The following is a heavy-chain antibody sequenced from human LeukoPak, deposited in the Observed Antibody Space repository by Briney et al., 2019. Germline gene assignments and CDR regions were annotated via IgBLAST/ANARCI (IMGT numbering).Heavy chain of an antibody. V-gene: IGHV3-30-3*01. Sequence: GGSLRLSCAASGFTFSSYAMHWVRQAPGKGLEWVAVISYDGSNKYYADSAKGRFTISRDNAKNSLYLQMNSLRAEDTAVYYCARNLPAADYWGQGTLVTVSS. CDR2: ISYDGSNK. D-gene: IGHD2-2*01. CDR1: GFTFSSYA. J-gene: IGHJ4*02. CDR3: ARNLPAADY.